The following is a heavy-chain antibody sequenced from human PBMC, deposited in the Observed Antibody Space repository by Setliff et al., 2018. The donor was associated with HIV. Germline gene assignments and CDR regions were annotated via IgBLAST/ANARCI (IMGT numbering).Heavy chain of an antibody. J-gene: IGHJ4*02. V-gene: IGHV4-34*01. CDR1: GGSFSGYY. Sequence: SETLSLTCAVYGGSFSGYYWSWVRQPPGKGLEWIGEINHSGSTNYSPSLKSRVTISVDSSKNQFSLKLTSVTAADTAVYYCARSRGPWDSSHEPGSSWFDYWGQGTLVTVSS. CDR2: INHSGST. D-gene: IGHD6-13*01. CDR3: ARSRGPWDSSHEPGSSWFDY.